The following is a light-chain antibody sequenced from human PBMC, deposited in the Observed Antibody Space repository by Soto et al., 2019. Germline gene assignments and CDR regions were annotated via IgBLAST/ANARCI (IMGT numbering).Light chain of an antibody. J-gene: IGKJ5*01. Sequence: EIVLTQSPGTLSLSPVERATLSCMASQSVSSYLAWYQQKPGQAPRLLIYDASNRATGIPARFSGSGSGTDFTLTISSLEPEDFAVYYCQQRSNWPFTFGQGTRLEIK. CDR3: QQRSNWPFT. V-gene: IGKV3-11*01. CDR1: QSVSSY. CDR2: DAS.